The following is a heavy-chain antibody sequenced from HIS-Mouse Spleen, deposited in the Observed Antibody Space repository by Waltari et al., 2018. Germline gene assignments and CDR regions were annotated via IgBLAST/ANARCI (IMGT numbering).Heavy chain of an antibody. D-gene: IGHD6-6*01. CDR3: ARALYLMAARAFDI. CDR2: IYHSGST. Sequence: QLQLQESGSGLVKPSQTLSLTCAVSGGSISSGGYSWSWIRQPPGKGLEWIGYIYHSGSTYYNPSLKSRVTISVDRSKNQFSLKLSSVTAADTAVYYCARALYLMAARAFDIWGQGTMVTVSS. V-gene: IGHV4-30-2*01. CDR1: GGSISSGGYS. J-gene: IGHJ3*02.